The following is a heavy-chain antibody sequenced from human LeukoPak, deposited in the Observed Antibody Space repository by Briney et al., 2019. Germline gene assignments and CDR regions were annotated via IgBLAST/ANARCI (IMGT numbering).Heavy chain of an antibody. D-gene: IGHD5-18*01. CDR2: INHSGST. Sequence: PSETLSLTCAVYGGSFSGYYWSWIRQPPGKGLEWIGEINHSGSTNYNPSLKSRVTISVDTSKNQFSLKLSSVTAADTAVYYCARGRVYSYGYYYYGMDVWGQGTTVTVSS. V-gene: IGHV4-34*01. J-gene: IGHJ6*02. CDR3: ARGRVYSYGYYYYGMDV. CDR1: GGSFSGYY.